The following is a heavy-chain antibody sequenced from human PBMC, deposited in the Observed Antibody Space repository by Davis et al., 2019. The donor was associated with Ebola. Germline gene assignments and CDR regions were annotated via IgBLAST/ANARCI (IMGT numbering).Heavy chain of an antibody. Sequence: SETLSLTCTVFGGSISSYYWSWIRQPPGKGLEWIGYIYYSGSTNYNPSLKSRVTISVDTSKNQFSLKLSSVTAADTAVYYCARASYGDYVLYRDYYYGMDVWGKGTTVTVSS. D-gene: IGHD4-17*01. CDR1: GGSISSYY. CDR3: ARASYGDYVLYRDYYYGMDV. V-gene: IGHV4-59*01. J-gene: IGHJ6*04. CDR2: IYYSGST.